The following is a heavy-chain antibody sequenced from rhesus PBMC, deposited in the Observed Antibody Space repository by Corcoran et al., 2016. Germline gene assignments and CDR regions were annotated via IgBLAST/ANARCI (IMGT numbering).Heavy chain of an antibody. Sequence: QVQLQESGPGLVKPSETLSLTCTVSGGSIRGYYYWRWIRQPPGKGLEWIGGVYGNGAGTYDNPSLKRRVTMSKDTSKNQFSLKLSSVTAADTAVYYCARQGSGGHDYWGQGVLVTVSS. CDR2: VYGNGAGT. CDR1: GGSIRGYYY. J-gene: IGHJ4*01. V-gene: IGHV4-143*01. D-gene: IGHD6-31*01. CDR3: ARQGSGGHDY.